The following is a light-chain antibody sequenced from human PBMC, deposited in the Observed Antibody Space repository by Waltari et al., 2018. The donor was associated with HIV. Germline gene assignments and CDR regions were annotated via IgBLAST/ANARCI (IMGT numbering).Light chain of an antibody. Sequence: QSVLTQPPSVSGAPGQRVTISCTGSSSNIGAGSDVHWYQQLPGTAPKLLIYENTNRPSGVPDRFSGSKSGTSASLAITGRQAEDEADYYCQSYDSGLRVFGGGTKLTVL. CDR2: ENT. J-gene: IGLJ3*02. CDR3: QSYDSGLRV. CDR1: SSNIGAGSD. V-gene: IGLV1-40*01.